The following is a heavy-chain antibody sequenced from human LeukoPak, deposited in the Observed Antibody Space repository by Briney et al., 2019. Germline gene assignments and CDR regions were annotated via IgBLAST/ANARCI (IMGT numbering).Heavy chain of an antibody. Sequence: GGSLRLSCAASGFTFNNFWINWVRQAPGKGLEWVANINQDGSEKYYVDSVKGRFTISRDNTKNSLFLQMNSLRAEDTAVYYCARSKGFSSSLRYYFDYWGQGTLVTASS. CDR3: ARSKGFSSSLRYYFDY. CDR1: GFTFNNFW. J-gene: IGHJ4*02. D-gene: IGHD6-6*01. V-gene: IGHV3-7*01. CDR2: INQDGSEK.